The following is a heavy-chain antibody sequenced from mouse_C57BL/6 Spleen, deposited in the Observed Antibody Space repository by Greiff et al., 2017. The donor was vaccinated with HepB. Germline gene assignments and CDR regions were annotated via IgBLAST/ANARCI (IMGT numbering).Heavy chain of an antibody. D-gene: IGHD2-4*01. CDR2: ISSGSSTI. CDR3: ARVDYYYAMDY. CDR1: GFTFSDYG. Sequence: EVQVVESGGGLVKPGGSLKLSCAASGFTFSDYGMHWVRQAPEKGLEWVAYISSGSSTIYYADTVKGRFTISRDNAKNTLFLQMTSLRSEDTAMYYCARVDYYYAMDYWGQGTSVTVSS. J-gene: IGHJ4*01. V-gene: IGHV5-17*01.